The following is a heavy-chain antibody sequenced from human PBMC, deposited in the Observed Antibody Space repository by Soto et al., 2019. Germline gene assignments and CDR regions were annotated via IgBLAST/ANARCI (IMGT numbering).Heavy chain of an antibody. V-gene: IGHV1-3*01. D-gene: IGHD1-26*01. CDR3: ARDTGSGLRVEPGIFEY. Sequence: QVQLVQSGAEVKKPGASVKVSCNPSGYAFTSYTMHWVRQAPGQGLEWMGCINADNGDSKYSQKFQGRVTITRDTSASIAYMELSSLRSEDTAVYYCARDTGSGLRVEPGIFEYWGQGTLVTVSS. CDR1: GYAFTSYT. CDR2: INADNGDS. J-gene: IGHJ4*02.